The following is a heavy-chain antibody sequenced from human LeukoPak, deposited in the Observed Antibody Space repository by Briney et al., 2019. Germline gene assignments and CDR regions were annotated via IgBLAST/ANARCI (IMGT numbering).Heavy chain of an antibody. D-gene: IGHD2/OR15-2a*01. CDR3: ARAGVGISTNWLDP. CDR1: GGSFSGYY. V-gene: IGHV4-34*01. CDR2: INHSGST. J-gene: IGHJ5*02. Sequence: PSETLSLTCAVYGGSFSGYYWSWIRQPPGKGLEWIGEINHSGSTNYNPSLKSRVTISVDTSKNQFSLKLSSVTAADTAVYYCARAGVGISTNWLDPWGQGILVAVSS.